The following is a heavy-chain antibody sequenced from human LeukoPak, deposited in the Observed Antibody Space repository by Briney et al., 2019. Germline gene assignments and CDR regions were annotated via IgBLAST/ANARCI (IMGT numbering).Heavy chain of an antibody. Sequence: ASVKVSCKASGYTFSDYYMYWVRQAPGQGLEWMGVINPSGGSPTYAQRFQGRVTMTRDMSTSTAYMELSRLRSDDTAVYYCARDHGVRGMTRFDPWGQGTLVTVSS. CDR2: INPSGGSP. V-gene: IGHV1-46*01. CDR3: ARDHGVRGMTRFDP. D-gene: IGHD3-10*01. CDR1: GYTFSDYY. J-gene: IGHJ5*02.